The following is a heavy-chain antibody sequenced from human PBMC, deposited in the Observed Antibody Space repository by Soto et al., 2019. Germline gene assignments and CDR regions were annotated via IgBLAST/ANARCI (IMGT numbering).Heavy chain of an antibody. CDR2: INHSGST. CDR1: GGSFSGYY. J-gene: IGHJ5*02. Sequence: QVQLQQWGAGLLKPSETLSLTCAVYGGSFSGYYWSWIRQPPGKGLEWIGEINHSGSTNYNPSLKSRVPISVDTSKNQFSLKLSSVTAADTAVYYCATDPQGKNWTDAWFDPWGQGTLVTVSS. CDR3: ATDPQGKNWTDAWFDP. V-gene: IGHV4-34*01. D-gene: IGHD1-1*01.